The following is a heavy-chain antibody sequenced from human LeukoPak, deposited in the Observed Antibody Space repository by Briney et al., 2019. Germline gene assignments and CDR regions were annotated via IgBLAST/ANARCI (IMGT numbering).Heavy chain of an antibody. CDR3: AKLGYYDSSTY. CDR1: GFTFGDYA. V-gene: IGHV3-30*02. J-gene: IGHJ4*02. CDR2: IRYVGSNK. D-gene: IGHD3-22*01. Sequence: GGSLRLSCTTSGFTFGDYAMTWVRQAPGKGLEWVAIIRYVGSNKYYADSVKGRFTISRDNSKNTLYLQMNSLRAEDTAVYYCAKLGYYDSSTYLGQGTLVTVSS.